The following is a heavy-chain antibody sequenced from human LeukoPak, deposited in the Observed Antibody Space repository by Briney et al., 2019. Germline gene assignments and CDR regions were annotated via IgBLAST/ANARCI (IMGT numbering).Heavy chain of an antibody. CDR2: ISWNSGSI. J-gene: IGHJ4*02. CDR1: GFTFDDYA. D-gene: IGHD1-26*01. Sequence: PGGSLRLSCAASGFTFDDYAMHWVRQAPGKGLEWVSGISWNSGSIGYADSVKGRFTISRDNAKNSLYLQMNSLRAEDTALYYCARDMRYSGSYPDYWGQGTLVTVSS. CDR3: ARDMRYSGSYPDY. V-gene: IGHV3-9*01.